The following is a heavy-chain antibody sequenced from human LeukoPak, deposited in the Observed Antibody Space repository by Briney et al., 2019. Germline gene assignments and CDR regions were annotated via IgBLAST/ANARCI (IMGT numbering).Heavy chain of an antibody. CDR1: GFTFDGYA. D-gene: IGHD2-21*01. Sequence: GGSLRLSCAASGFTFDGYALSWVRQAPGKGLEWVSAISSSSSYVYYADSVRGRFTISRDNAKNSLYLQMNSLRAEDTAVYYCARHCGPDDAFDIWGQGTMVTVSS. CDR3: ARHCGPDDAFDI. V-gene: IGHV3-21*01. J-gene: IGHJ3*02. CDR2: ISSSSSYV.